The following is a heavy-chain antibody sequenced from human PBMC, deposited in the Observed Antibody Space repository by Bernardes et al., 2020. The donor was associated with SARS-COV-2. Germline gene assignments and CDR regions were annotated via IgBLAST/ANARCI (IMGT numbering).Heavy chain of an antibody. CDR3: ARGPHSSGWPFDP. CDR1: GGSISSYY. D-gene: IGHD6-19*01. Sequence: SETLSLTCTVSGGSISSYYWSWIRQPPGKGLEWIGYIYYSGSTNYNPSLKSRVTISVDTSKNQFSLKLSSVTAADTAVYYCARGPHSSGWPFDPWGQGTLVTVSS. CDR2: IYYSGST. V-gene: IGHV4-59*01. J-gene: IGHJ5*02.